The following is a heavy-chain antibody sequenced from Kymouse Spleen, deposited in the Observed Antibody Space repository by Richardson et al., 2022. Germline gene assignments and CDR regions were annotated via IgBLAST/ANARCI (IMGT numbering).Heavy chain of an antibody. CDR2: IKQDGSEK. D-gene: IGHD3-3*01. CDR1: GFTFSSYW. J-gene: IGHJ5*02. CDR3: ARGWPRITIFGVVIPFDP. V-gene: IGHV3-7*01. Sequence: EVQLVESGGGLVQPGGSLRLSCAASGFTFSSYWMSWVRQAPGKGLEWVANIKQDGSEKYYVDSVKGRFTISRDNAKNSLYLQMNSLRAEDTAVYYCARGWPRITIFGVVIPFDPWGQGTLVTVSS.